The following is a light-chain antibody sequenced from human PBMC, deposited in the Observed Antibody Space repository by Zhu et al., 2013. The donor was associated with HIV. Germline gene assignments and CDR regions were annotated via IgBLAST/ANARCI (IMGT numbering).Light chain of an antibody. CDR1: QSIRGW. J-gene: IGKJ4*01. Sequence: DVQMTQSPSTLSASVGDRVTITCRATQSIRGWLAWYQQKPGKAPRLLIYAASSLQSGVPSRFSGSGSGTDFTLTISSLQPEDFATYYCQQTNNFPLTFGGGTEVEMK. CDR2: AAS. V-gene: IGKV1-12*01. CDR3: QQTNNFPLT.